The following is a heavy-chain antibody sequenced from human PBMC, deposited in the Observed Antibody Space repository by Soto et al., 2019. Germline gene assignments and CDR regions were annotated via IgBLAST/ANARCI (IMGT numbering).Heavy chain of an antibody. CDR1: GFTFSSYD. Sequence: TGGSLRLSCAASGFTFSSYDMHWVRQATGKGLEWVSAIGTAGDTYYPGSVKGRFTISRENAKNSLYLQMNSLRAGDTAVYYCARDSPELGKDVWGQGTTVPVSS. V-gene: IGHV3-13*01. CDR3: ARDSPELGKDV. CDR2: IGTAGDT. J-gene: IGHJ6*02.